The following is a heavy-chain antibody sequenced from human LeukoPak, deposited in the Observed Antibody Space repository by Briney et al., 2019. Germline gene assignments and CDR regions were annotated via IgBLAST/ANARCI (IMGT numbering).Heavy chain of an antibody. CDR2: IYYSGST. CDR1: GGSISSSSYY. V-gene: IGHV4-39*07. J-gene: IGHJ6*03. CDR3: ARVPYYYMDV. Sequence: SETLSLTCTVSGGSISSSSYYWGWIRQPPGKGLEWIGSIYYSGSTYYNPSLKSRVTISVDTSKNQFFLKLSSVTAADTAVYYCARVPYYYMDVWGKGTTVTVSS.